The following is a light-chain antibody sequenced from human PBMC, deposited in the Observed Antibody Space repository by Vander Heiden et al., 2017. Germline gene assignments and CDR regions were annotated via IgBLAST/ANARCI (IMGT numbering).Light chain of an antibody. Sequence: DIQMTQSPSTLSASVGDRVTITCRASQSISSWLAWYQQKPGKAPKLLIYKASSLESGFPSRFSGSGSGTEFTLTISSLQPDDFATYYCQQDYTYPWTFGQGTKVEIK. J-gene: IGKJ1*01. CDR2: KAS. CDR1: QSISSW. CDR3: QQDYTYPWT. V-gene: IGKV1-5*03.